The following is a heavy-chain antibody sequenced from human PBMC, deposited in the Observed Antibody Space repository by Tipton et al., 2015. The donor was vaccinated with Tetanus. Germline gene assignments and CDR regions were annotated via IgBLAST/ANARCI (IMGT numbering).Heavy chain of an antibody. CDR3: AREADCRGGSCFSGAFDT. V-gene: IGHV3-33*01. D-gene: IGHD2-15*01. CDR2: SWYDGTDK. CDR1: GFIFSSYG. J-gene: IGHJ4*02. Sequence: SLRLSCAASGFIFSSYGIHWVRQAPGKGLEWLAGSWYDGTDKYYADSVKGRFTISRDNSKNTLYLHMNSLRDGDTALYYCAREADCRGGSCFSGAFDTWGQGTQVTVSS.